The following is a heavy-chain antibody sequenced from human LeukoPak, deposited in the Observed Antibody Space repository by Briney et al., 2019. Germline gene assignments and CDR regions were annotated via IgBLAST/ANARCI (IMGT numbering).Heavy chain of an antibody. J-gene: IGHJ4*02. CDR3: AGRGDGNLYYFDH. V-gene: IGHV3-7*04. Sequence: GCLRLSRAPPRFTLTINWMSWVCHAPRERRGWVSNIKQDGGETYYTESAKGRFTISRDNAKNSLYLQMNSQSPEDTAVYYCAGRGDGNLYYFDHWGQGTLVTASS. CDR1: RFTLTINW. D-gene: IGHD5-24*01. CDR2: IKQDGGET.